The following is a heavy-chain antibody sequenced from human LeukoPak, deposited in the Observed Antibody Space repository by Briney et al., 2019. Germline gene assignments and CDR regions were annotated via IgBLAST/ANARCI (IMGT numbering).Heavy chain of an antibody. Sequence: GRSLRLSCAASGFTFSTYFMNWVRQAPGKGLEWVSYISSSGSTIYYADSVKGRFTISRDNAKNSLYLQMNSLRAEDTAVYYCARDLGLPVDYWGQGTLVTVSS. J-gene: IGHJ4*02. CDR1: GFTFSTYF. CDR3: ARDLGLPVDY. V-gene: IGHV3-48*03. CDR2: ISSSGSTI.